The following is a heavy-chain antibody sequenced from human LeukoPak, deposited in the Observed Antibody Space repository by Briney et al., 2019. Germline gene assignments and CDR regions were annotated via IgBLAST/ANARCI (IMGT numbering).Heavy chain of an antibody. D-gene: IGHD5-12*01. CDR2: IYHSGST. J-gene: IGHJ4*02. V-gene: IGHV4-30-2*01. CDR1: GGSISSGGYY. Sequence: SETLSLTCTVSGGSISSGGYYWSWIRQPPGKGLEWIGYIYHSGSTYYNPSLKSRVTISVDRSKNQFSLKLSSVTAADTAVYYCARDRGSGYSGYVEWEPLEDWGQGTLVTVSS. CDR3: ARDRGSGYSGYVEWEPLED.